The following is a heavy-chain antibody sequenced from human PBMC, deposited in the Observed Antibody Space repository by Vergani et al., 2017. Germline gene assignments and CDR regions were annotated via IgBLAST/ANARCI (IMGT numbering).Heavy chain of an antibody. Sequence: QVQLVESGGGVVQPGRSLRLSCAASGFTFCSYAMHWVRQAPGKGLEWVAVISYVGSNKYYADSVKCRFTISRDNSKNTLYLQMNSLRAEDTAVYYCARETTVTGFDYWGQGTLVTVSS. V-gene: IGHV3-30-3*01. CDR2: ISYVGSNK. J-gene: IGHJ4*02. CDR3: ARETTVTGFDY. CDR1: GFTFCSYA. D-gene: IGHD4-17*01.